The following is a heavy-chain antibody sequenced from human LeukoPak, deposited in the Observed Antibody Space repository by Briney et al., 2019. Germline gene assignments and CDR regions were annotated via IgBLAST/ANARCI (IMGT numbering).Heavy chain of an antibody. CDR2: IIPIFGTA. Sequence: SVKVSCKASGGTFSSYAISWVRQAPGQGLEWMGRIIPIFGTANYAQKFQGRVTVTTDESTSTAYMELSSLRSEDTAVYYCARDPTTVTPYYFDYWGQGTLVTVSS. V-gene: IGHV1-69*05. D-gene: IGHD4-17*01. CDR1: GGTFSSYA. J-gene: IGHJ4*02. CDR3: ARDPTTVTPYYFDY.